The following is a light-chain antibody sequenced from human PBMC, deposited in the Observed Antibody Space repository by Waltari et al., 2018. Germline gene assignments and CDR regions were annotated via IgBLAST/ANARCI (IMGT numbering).Light chain of an antibody. CDR1: GSNIGRHY. CDR3: AAWDETLNTCL. Sequence: QSVLTQPPSASGAPGQTITISCSGGGSNIGRHYVYWYQQFPGRAPGLIIHNHDQRPSGGPDRFSGSKSGISGSLAIRGLRSDDEADYYCAAWDETLNTCLVGTGTKVAAL. V-gene: IGLV1-47*01. J-gene: IGLJ1*01. CDR2: NHD.